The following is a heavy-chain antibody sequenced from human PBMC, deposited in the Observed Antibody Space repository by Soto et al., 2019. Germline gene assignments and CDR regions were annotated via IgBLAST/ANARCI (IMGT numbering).Heavy chain of an antibody. CDR3: ARDSSSCSSTSCYVSGYYYYGMDV. V-gene: IGHV1-69*13. D-gene: IGHD2-2*01. CDR1: GGTFSSYA. J-gene: IGHJ6*02. Sequence: SVKVSFKASGGTFSSYAISWVRQAPGQGLEWMGGIIPIFGTANYAQKFQGRVTITADESTSTAYMELSSLRSEDTAVYYCARDSSSCSSTSCYVSGYYYYGMDVWGQGTTVTVSS. CDR2: IIPIFGTA.